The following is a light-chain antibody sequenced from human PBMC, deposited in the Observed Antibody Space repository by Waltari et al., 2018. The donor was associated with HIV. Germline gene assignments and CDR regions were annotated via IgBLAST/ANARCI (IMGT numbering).Light chain of an antibody. Sequence: SAVTQPASVSGLSGQSIPISCTGDASDFGLSTFVSCYQQLPGTLPRLILYDVDSRASGISHRFSGSMSGHTASLNISGLRAEDEADYYCASFTGDHTLLFGGGTKVTVL. V-gene: IGLV2-14*03. CDR3: ASFTGDHTLL. CDR2: DVD. CDR1: ASDFGLSTF. J-gene: IGLJ2*01.